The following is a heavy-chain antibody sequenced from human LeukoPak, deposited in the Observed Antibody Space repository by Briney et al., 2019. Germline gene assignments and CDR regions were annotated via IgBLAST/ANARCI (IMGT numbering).Heavy chain of an antibody. V-gene: IGHV5-51*01. J-gene: IGHJ3*02. CDR1: GYSFTSYW. CDR3: ARHESSSSRYYDAFDI. D-gene: IGHD6-13*01. Sequence: PGESLKISCKGSGYSFTSYWIGWVRQMPGKGLEWMGIIYPGDSDTRYSPSFQGQVTISADKSISTAYLQWSSLKASDTAMYYCARHESSSSRYYDAFDIWGQGTMVTVSS. CDR2: IYPGDSDT.